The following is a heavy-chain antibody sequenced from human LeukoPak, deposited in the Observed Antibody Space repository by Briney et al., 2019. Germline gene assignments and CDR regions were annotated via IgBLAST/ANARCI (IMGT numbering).Heavy chain of an antibody. Sequence: PGGSLRLSCAASGFSFDDNAMYWVRQAPGKGLEWVSLISGDGATTYYADSVKGRFTISRDNAKNSLYLQMNSLRADDTAVYYCARLRSKYWFDPWGQGTLVTVSS. J-gene: IGHJ5*02. CDR3: ARLRSKYWFDP. D-gene: IGHD4-11*01. CDR2: ISGDGATT. CDR1: GFSFDDNA. V-gene: IGHV3-43*02.